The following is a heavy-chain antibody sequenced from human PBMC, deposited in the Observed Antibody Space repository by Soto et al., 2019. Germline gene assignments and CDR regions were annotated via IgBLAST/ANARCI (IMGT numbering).Heavy chain of an antibody. D-gene: IGHD3-3*01. V-gene: IGHV4-61*01. Sequence: PSQLLSQNRSVSACSVTIGSYYQSWIRQPPGKGLEWIGYYNGTTNYNPSLKSRVTISVGTSKNQFSLKLSSVTAADTAVYYCAWHLECQIDYWGQGTLVTVSS. J-gene: IGHJ4*02. CDR2: YNGTT. CDR3: AWHLECQIDY. CDR1: ACSVTIGSYY.